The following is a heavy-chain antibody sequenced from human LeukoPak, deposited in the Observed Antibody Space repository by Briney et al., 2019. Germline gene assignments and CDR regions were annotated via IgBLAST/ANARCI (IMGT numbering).Heavy chain of an antibody. CDR3: GRQGYTASHYFLDY. V-gene: IGHV4-4*07. CDR1: GDSISNYF. Sequence: SETLSLTCTVSGDSISNYFWGWVRQPAGKGLEWLGRIYSSGTTHYNPSLKSRLTMSVDTSKNQFSLNLRSVTAADTAIYYCGRQGYTASHYFLDYWSQGTLVSVSS. D-gene: IGHD5-12*01. J-gene: IGHJ4*02. CDR2: IYSSGTT.